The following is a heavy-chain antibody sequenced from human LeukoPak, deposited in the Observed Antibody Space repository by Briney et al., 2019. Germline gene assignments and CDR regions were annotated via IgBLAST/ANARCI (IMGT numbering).Heavy chain of an antibody. Sequence: ASVKVSCKASGYIFTGYYLHWVRQAPGQGLEWMGWINPDSGDTNFAEKFQGRVSMTRDTSISTAYLELSGLRSDDTAYFYCARVQYYNTLTGAFHSWGQGTLVTVSS. J-gene: IGHJ4*02. V-gene: IGHV1-2*02. CDR2: INPDSGDT. CDR3: ARVQYYNTLTGAFHS. D-gene: IGHD3-9*01. CDR1: GYIFTGYY.